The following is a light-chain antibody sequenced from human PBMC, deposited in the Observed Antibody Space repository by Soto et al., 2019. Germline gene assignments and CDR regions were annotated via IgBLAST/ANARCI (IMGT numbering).Light chain of an antibody. Sequence: DIQMTQSPXSLSASVGDRVTITCRASESISRHLNWYQQKPGKAPKLLIYAASSLQNGVPSRFSGGGSGTDFSLTISNLQPEDFATYYCQQSYSTLSITFGQGTRLEIK. CDR2: AAS. J-gene: IGKJ5*01. CDR1: ESISRH. CDR3: QQSYSTLSIT. V-gene: IGKV1-39*01.